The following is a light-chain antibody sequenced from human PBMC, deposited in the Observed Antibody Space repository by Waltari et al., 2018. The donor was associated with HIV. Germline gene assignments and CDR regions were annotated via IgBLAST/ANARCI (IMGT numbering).Light chain of an antibody. V-gene: IGLV2-14*01. J-gene: IGLJ3*02. Sequence: QSALTQPASVSGSPGQSITISCTGTSSDVGGYNYVSWYQQHPGKAPKRMIYEGSNRPPGVSNGFSGSKSGNTASLTISGLQADDEADYYCSSYTSSSTRVFGGGTNLTVL. CDR2: EGS. CDR1: SSDVGGYNY. CDR3: SSYTSSSTRV.